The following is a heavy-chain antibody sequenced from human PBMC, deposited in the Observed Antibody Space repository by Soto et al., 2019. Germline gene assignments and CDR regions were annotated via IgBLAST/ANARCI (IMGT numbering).Heavy chain of an antibody. D-gene: IGHD2-2*01. Sequence: QLQLQESGPGLVKPSETLSLTCTVSGGSINDDTYYWGWIRQPPGKGLEWIGSIYYSGTSSYNPSLTSGVTXSXXXSXEQLSLRLRSVTAADTAVYYCARLHCDSPNCVPLDPWGQGTLVIVSS. J-gene: IGHJ5*02. V-gene: IGHV4-39*01. CDR3: ARLHCDSPNCVPLDP. CDR1: GGSINDDTYY. CDR2: IYYSGTS.